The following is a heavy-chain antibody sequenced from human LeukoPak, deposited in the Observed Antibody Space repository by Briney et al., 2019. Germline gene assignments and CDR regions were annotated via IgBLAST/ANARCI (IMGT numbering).Heavy chain of an antibody. V-gene: IGHV3-23*01. J-gene: IGHJ4*02. CDR3: AKVMTRTMVRGVPPSDY. CDR2: ISGSGGST. Sequence: GGSLRLSCAASGFTFSSYDMSWVRQAPGKGLEWVSAISGSGGSTYYADSVKGRFSISRDNSKNTLYLQMNSLRAEDTAVYYCAKVMTRTMVRGVPPSDYWGQGTLVTVSS. CDR1: GFTFSSYD. D-gene: IGHD3-10*01.